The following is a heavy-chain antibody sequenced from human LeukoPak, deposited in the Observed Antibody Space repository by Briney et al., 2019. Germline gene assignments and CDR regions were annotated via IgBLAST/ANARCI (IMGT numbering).Heavy chain of an antibody. J-gene: IGHJ4*02. Sequence: ASVKVSCKASGYTFTGYYMHWVRQAPGQGLEWMGWINPNSGGTNYAQKFQGRVTMTRDTSISTAYMELSRLRYTAVYHCARVKPGYCSSTSCIYFDYWGQGTLVTVSS. V-gene: IGHV1-2*02. CDR1: GYTFTGYY. D-gene: IGHD2-2*01. CDR3: ARVKPGYCSSTSCIYFDY. CDR2: INPNSGGT.